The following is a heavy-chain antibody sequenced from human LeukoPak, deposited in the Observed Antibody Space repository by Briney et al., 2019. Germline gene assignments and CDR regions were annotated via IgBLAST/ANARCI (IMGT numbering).Heavy chain of an antibody. V-gene: IGHV4-4*07. D-gene: IGHD1-26*01. CDR3: ARDRLGATGHWRIDV. CDR2: IYNSGTT. CDR1: GGSFSSYY. Sequence: SETLSLTCTVSGGSFSSYYWTWIRQPAGKGLEWIWRIYNSGTTNYSPSHESRVTMSLDTSKTRFSLNLSSVTAADTAVYYCARDRLGATGHWRIDVWGRGTLVTVSS. J-gene: IGHJ2*01.